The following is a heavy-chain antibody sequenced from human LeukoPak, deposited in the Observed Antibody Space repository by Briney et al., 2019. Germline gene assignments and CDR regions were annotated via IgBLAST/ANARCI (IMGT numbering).Heavy chain of an antibody. Sequence: PSETLSLTCAVSGYSLSSGYYWGWIRQPPGKGVGWSGSIYQSGSTYYNPSLKSRVTILVDTSKNQFSLKLSSVTAADTAVYYCARLESGYYGSGSPDYWGQGTLVTVSS. V-gene: IGHV4-38-2*01. CDR1: GYSLSSGYY. CDR2: IYQSGST. J-gene: IGHJ4*02. D-gene: IGHD3-10*01. CDR3: ARLESGYYGSGSPDY.